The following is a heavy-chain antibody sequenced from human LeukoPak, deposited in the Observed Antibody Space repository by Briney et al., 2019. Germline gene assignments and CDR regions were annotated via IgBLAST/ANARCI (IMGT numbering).Heavy chain of an antibody. CDR1: GFTFSSYG. V-gene: IGHV3-30*18. D-gene: IGHD6-19*01. CDR3: AKDRGSIAVAGIDF. CDR2: ISYDGSNK. Sequence: GGSLRLSCAASGFTFSSYGMHWVRQAPGKGLEWVAVISYDGSNKYYADSVKGRFTISRDNSKNTLYLQMNSLRAEDTAVYYCAKDRGSIAVAGIDFWGQGTLVTVSS. J-gene: IGHJ4*02.